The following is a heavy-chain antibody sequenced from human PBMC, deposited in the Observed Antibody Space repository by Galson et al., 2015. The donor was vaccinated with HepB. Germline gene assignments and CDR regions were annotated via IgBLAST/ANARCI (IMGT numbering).Heavy chain of an antibody. CDR2: INPSGGGT. D-gene: IGHD3-10*01. J-gene: IGHJ5*02. CDR3: ARERGLAISGSVANWFDP. CDR1: GYTFTRYY. V-gene: IGHV1-46*01. Sequence: SVKVSCKASGYTFTRYYMHWVRQAPGQGLEWMGIINPSGGGTTYAQKFQGRVTMTRDTSTSTVYMELSSLTSEDTAVYYCARERGLAISGSVANWFDPWGQGTLVTVSS.